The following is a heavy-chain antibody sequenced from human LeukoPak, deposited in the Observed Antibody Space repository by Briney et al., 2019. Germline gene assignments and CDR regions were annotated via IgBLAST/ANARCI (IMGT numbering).Heavy chain of an antibody. CDR2: INHSGST. CDR3: ARDSVRGFVVVTANAFDI. V-gene: IGHV4-34*01. Sequence: SETLSLTCAVYGGSFSGYYWSWIRQPPGKGLEWIGEINHSGSTNYNPSLKSRVTISVDTSKNQFSLKLSSVTAADTAVYYCARDSVRGFVVVTANAFDIWGQGTMVTVSS. D-gene: IGHD2-21*02. J-gene: IGHJ3*02. CDR1: GGSFSGYY.